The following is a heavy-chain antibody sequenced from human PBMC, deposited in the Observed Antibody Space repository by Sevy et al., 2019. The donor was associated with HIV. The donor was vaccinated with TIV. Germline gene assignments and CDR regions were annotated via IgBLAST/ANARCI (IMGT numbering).Heavy chain of an antibody. D-gene: IGHD3-10*01. CDR1: GITFSSYA. V-gene: IGHV3-23*01. Sequence: GGSLRLSCAASGITFSSYAMSWVRQAPGKGLEWVSCISAGGGRTYHADSVKGRFTMSGDKSKNTLYLQMNSLTAEDTAVYYCASLLTEDPFDIWGQGTMVTVSS. CDR2: ISAGGGRT. J-gene: IGHJ3*02. CDR3: ASLLTEDPFDI.